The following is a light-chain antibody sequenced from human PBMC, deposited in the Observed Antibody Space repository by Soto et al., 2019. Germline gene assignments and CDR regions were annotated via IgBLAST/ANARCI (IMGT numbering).Light chain of an antibody. CDR3: QQYGSSPWT. Sequence: EIVLTQSPGTLSLSQGERATLSCRASQSVSSSYLAWYKQKPGQAPRLLIYGASSRATGIQDRFSGSGSGTDFTLTINRLEPEDFAVYYCQQYGSSPWTFGQGTKVEIK. CDR1: QSVSSSY. V-gene: IGKV3-20*01. J-gene: IGKJ1*01. CDR2: GAS.